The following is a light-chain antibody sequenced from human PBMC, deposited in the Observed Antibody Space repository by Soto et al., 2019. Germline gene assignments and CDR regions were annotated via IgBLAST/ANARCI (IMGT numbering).Light chain of an antibody. V-gene: IGKV1-12*01. CDR3: QQSNSFPYT. CDR2: AAS. Sequence: DVQMTQYPSSVSASVGDIITITCRASHPINTWLAWYQQKPGKAPNLLIYAASTLHRGAPSRFSGRGSGTDFSLTIRNLEPEDFATYYCQQSNSFPYTVGQGTKVAIK. J-gene: IGKJ2*01. CDR1: HPINTW.